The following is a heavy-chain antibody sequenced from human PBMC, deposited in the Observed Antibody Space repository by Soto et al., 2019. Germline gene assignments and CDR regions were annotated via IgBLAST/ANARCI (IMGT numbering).Heavy chain of an antibody. CDR2: IYNSGRT. Sequence: PSETLSLTCPVSGGSISSGCYCWSWLRHPPGKGWEWIGDIYNSGRTCYYPTLKRGVTMSIHRSQNQVSVNLSSVAAEDTAGEYGGRGGSGAMVKYYCFDLWGQGTLVTVSS. J-gene: IGHJ5*02. D-gene: IGHD5-18*01. V-gene: IGHV4-30-2*01. CDR3: GRGGSGAMVKYYCFDL. CDR1: GGSISSGCYC.